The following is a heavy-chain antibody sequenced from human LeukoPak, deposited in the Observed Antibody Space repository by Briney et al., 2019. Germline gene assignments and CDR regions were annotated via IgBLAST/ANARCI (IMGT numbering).Heavy chain of an antibody. CDR1: GFTFSGYW. V-gene: IGHV3-7*01. Sequence: GGSLRLSCAASGFTFSGYWMSWLRQAPGKGLEWVANIKQDGGEKYYVDSVEGRFTISRDNAKNSLYLQMNSLRAEDTAVYYCARDRGFGQADVWGKGTTVTVSS. CDR3: ARDRGFGQADV. CDR2: IKQDGGEK. D-gene: IGHD3-10*01. J-gene: IGHJ6*04.